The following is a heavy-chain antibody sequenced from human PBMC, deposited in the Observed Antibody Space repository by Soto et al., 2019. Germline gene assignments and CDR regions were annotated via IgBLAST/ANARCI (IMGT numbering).Heavy chain of an antibody. V-gene: IGHV4-4*07. CDR3: AKDESGAADI. Sequence: SETLSLTCTVSGGSLTAYSWNWIRQPVGKGLEWIGRIDTSGKTNYIPSLKSRLTMSIDRFKNQFSLNLKFVTAADTAVYFCAKDESGAADIWGQGTMVTVS. J-gene: IGHJ3*02. D-gene: IGHD7-27*01. CDR2: IDTSGKT. CDR1: GGSLTAYS.